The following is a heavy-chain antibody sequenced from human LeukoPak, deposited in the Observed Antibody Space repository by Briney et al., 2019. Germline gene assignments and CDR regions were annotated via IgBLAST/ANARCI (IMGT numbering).Heavy chain of an antibody. Sequence: SETLSLTCTVSGGSISSSSYYWGWIRQPPGKGLEWIGTIYYSGSTYYNPSLKSRVTISVDTSKNQFSLKLSSVTAADTAVYYCARDAGRYFDWLGYWGQGTLVTVSS. J-gene: IGHJ4*02. D-gene: IGHD3-9*01. V-gene: IGHV4-39*02. CDR3: ARDAGRYFDWLGY. CDR1: GGSISSSSYY. CDR2: IYYSGST.